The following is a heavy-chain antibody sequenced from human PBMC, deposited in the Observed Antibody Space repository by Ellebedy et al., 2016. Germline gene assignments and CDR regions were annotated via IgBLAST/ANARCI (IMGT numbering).Heavy chain of an antibody. Sequence: GGSLRLSCAASGFTFSSYAMSWVRQAPGKGLEWVSAISGSGGSTYYADSVKGRFTISRDNSKKTLYLQMNSLRAEDTAVYYCAKGRVGATRGDNYFDYWGQGTLVTVSS. J-gene: IGHJ4*02. D-gene: IGHD1-26*01. CDR3: AKGRVGATRGDNYFDY. CDR2: ISGSGGST. CDR1: GFTFSSYA. V-gene: IGHV3-23*01.